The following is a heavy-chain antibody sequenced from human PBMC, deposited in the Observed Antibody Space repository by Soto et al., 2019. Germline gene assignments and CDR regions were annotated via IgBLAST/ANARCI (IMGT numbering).Heavy chain of an antibody. D-gene: IGHD5-12*01. V-gene: IGHV3-30-3*01. J-gene: IGHJ6*02. CDR2: ISYDGSNK. Sequence: GGSLRLSVAASDFTFRSYAMHGVRRARRKGLEWVAVISYDGSNKYYADSVKGRFTISRDNSKNTLYLQMNSLRAEDTAVYYCARDGGYEGDYYYGMDVWGQGTTVTVSS. CDR3: ARDGGYEGDYYYGMDV. CDR1: DFTFRSYA.